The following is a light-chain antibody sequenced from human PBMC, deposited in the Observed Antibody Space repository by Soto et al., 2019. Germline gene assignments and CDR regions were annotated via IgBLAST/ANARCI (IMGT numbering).Light chain of an antibody. CDR2: GVS. V-gene: IGKV3-15*01. Sequence: EIVMTQSPATLSVSPGERATLSCRASQSVSSNLAWYQQKPCQAPRLLISGVSTRATGIPARFSGSGSGTEFTLTISSLQSEDFAVYFCQQYYKWPPYTFGQGNKVEIK. J-gene: IGKJ2*01. CDR1: QSVSSN. CDR3: QQYYKWPPYT.